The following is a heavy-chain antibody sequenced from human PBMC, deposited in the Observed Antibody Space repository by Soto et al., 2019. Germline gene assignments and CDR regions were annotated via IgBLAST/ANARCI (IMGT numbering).Heavy chain of an antibody. CDR1: GFTFDGYA. CDR3: AKSRYSDSSGDYYDF. Sequence: LRLSCAASGFTFDGYAMSWVRQAPGKGLQWVSTIGGSGDGTYYADSVKGRFAISRDNAYNTLFLQLNSLRAEDTAVYYCAKSRYSDSSGDYYDFWGQGTLVTVSS. CDR2: IGGSGDGT. J-gene: IGHJ4*02. V-gene: IGHV3-23*01. D-gene: IGHD3-22*01.